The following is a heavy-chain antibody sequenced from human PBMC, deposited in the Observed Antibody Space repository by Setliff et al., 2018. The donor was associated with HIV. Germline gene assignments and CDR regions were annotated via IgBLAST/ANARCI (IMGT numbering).Heavy chain of an antibody. CDR3: TRAQIAAPRPFDY. J-gene: IGHJ4*02. CDR1: GGAFNGYY. Sequence: PLETLSLTCAVYGGAFNGYYWTWIRQSPGRGLEWIGEINHKGVTNYSPSLMRRATISAETSKNQFSLRLSSVTAADTALYFCTRAQIAAPRPFDYWGQGTLVTVSS. CDR2: INHKGVT. D-gene: IGHD2-21*01. V-gene: IGHV4-34*01.